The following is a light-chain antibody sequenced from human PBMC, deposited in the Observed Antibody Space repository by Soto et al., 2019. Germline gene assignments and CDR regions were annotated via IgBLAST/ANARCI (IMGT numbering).Light chain of an antibody. CDR3: LQDHNYPWT. CDR2: AAS. Sequence: AIQMTQSPSSLSASVGDRVTITCRASQGIGNDLGWYQQKPGKAPNLLIFAASILQSGVPSRFSGSGSDTDFTLSISSLQPEDFATYYCLQDHNYPWTFGQGTKVEVK. V-gene: IGKV1-6*01. CDR1: QGIGND. J-gene: IGKJ1*01.